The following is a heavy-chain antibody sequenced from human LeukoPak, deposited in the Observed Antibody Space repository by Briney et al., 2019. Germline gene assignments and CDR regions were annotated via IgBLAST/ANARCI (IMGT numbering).Heavy chain of an antibody. V-gene: IGHV1-2*02. CDR3: WRDGSGSYYKYNWFDP. Sequence: AAVKVSCKASGYTFTDYYRHGVRQARGQGLEWMGWINPNSGGTNYAQKFQGRVNITRDTSINTAYMELSRLRSDDTAVYYCWRDGSGSYYKYNWFDPWGQGTLVTVS. J-gene: IGHJ5*02. CDR2: INPNSGGT. CDR1: GYTFTDYY. D-gene: IGHD3-10*01.